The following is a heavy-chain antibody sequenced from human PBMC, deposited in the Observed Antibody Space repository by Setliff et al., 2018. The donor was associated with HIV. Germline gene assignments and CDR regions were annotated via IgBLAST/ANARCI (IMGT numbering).Heavy chain of an antibody. CDR1: GFIFSSYS. CDR3: ARGDFYDSSGYFTDAFDI. CDR2: ISGNSGAV. Sequence: GSLRLSCAASGFIFSSYSMNWVRQAPGKGLEWVSFISGNSGAVTYADSVKGRFTISRDNARNSLYLQMNSLRAEDTAVYYCARGDFYDSSGYFTDAFDIWGQGTMVTVSS. J-gene: IGHJ3*02. V-gene: IGHV3-48*01. D-gene: IGHD3-22*01.